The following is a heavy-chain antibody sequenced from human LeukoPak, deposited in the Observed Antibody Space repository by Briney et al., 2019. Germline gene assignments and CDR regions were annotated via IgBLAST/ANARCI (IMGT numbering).Heavy chain of an antibody. D-gene: IGHD2-15*01. CDR2: INGPSIMI. J-gene: IGHJ2*01. V-gene: IGHV3-48*04. CDR1: GFTFSDYY. CDR3: ARDAGGHLDL. Sequence: GGSLRLSCAASGFTFSDYYMNWVRQAPGKGLEWISFINGPSIMIYYADSVKGRFTISRDNAKNSLHLQMTSLRVEDTAVYYCARDAGGHLDLWGRGTLVTVSS.